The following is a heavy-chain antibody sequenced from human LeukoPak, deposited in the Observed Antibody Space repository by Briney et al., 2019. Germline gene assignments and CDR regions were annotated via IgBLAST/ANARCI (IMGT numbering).Heavy chain of an antibody. CDR3: ARVDYYDRSYDAFDI. V-gene: IGHV4-34*01. D-gene: IGHD3-22*01. J-gene: IGHJ3*02. CDR2: INHSGST. CDR1: GGSFSGYY. Sequence: PSETLSITCAVYGGSFSGYYWSWIRQPPGKGLEWIGEINHSGSTNYNPSLKSRVTISVDTSKNQFSLKLSSVTAADTAVYYCARVDYYDRSYDAFDIWGQGTMVTVSS.